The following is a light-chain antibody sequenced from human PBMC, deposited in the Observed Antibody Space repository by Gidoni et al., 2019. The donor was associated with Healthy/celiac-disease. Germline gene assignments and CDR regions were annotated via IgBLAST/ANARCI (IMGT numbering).Light chain of an antibody. J-gene: IGKJ3*01. CDR3: QQSYSTLLFT. CDR2: AAS. V-gene: IGKV1-39*01. Sequence: DIQMNQSPSSLSASVGDRVTIPCRASQSISSYLNWYQQKPGKAPKLLIYAASSLQSGVPSRFSGSGSGTDFTLTISSLQPEDFATYYCQQSYSTLLFTFGPGTKVDIK. CDR1: QSISSY.